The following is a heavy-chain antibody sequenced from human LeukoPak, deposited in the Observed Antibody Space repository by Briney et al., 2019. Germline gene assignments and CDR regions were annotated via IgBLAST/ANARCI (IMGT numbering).Heavy chain of an antibody. CDR1: GFTFSNAW. V-gene: IGHV3-11*04. Sequence: KPGGSLRLSCAASGFTFSNAWMSWVRQAPGKGLEWVSYISSSGSTIYYADSVKGRFTISRDNAKNSLYLQMNSLRAEDTAVYYCARSSVVVIDFDYWGQGTLVTVSS. J-gene: IGHJ4*02. CDR2: ISSSGSTI. CDR3: ARSSVVVIDFDY. D-gene: IGHD3-22*01.